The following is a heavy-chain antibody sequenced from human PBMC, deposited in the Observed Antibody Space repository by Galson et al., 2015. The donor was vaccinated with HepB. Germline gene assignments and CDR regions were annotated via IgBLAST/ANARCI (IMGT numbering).Heavy chain of an antibody. Sequence: SLRLSCAASGFTFSDYYMSWIRQAPGKGLEWVSYISSSSSYTNYADSVKGRFTISRDNAKNSLYLQMNSLRAEDTAVYYCARDRLLYAVATIYDYWGQGTLVTVSS. V-gene: IGHV3-11*06. D-gene: IGHD5-12*01. CDR1: GFTFSDYY. J-gene: IGHJ4*02. CDR2: ISSSSSYT. CDR3: ARDRLLYAVATIYDY.